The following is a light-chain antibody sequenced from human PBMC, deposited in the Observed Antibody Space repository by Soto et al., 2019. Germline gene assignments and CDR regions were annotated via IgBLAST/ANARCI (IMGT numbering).Light chain of an antibody. Sequence: QSALTQPASVSGSPGQSITISCTGTSSDVGGYNYVSWYQQHPGKAPKLMIYDVSNRPSGVSNRFSGSKSGNTASLTISGLRAEDEADYYCSSYTSSSDAVFGGGTKLTVL. V-gene: IGLV2-14*01. J-gene: IGLJ2*01. CDR3: SSYTSSSDAV. CDR1: SSDVGGYNY. CDR2: DVS.